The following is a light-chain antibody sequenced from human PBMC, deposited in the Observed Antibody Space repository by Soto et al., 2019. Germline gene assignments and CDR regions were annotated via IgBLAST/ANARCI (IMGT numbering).Light chain of an antibody. CDR2: GAS. J-gene: IGKJ4*01. Sequence: EIVLTQSPGTLSLSPGERATLSCRASQSVSSSYLAWYQQKPGQAPRLLIYGASSTATGIPDRFSGSGSGTEFTITISRLEPEYFAVYYCQQYGSSPLTFGGGTKVEIK. CDR3: QQYGSSPLT. CDR1: QSVSSSY. V-gene: IGKV3-20*01.